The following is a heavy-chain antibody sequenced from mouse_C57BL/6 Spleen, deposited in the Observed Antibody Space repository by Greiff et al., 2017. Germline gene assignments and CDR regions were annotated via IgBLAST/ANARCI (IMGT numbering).Heavy chain of an antibody. J-gene: IGHJ2*01. CDR2: IDPSDSYT. CDR3: ARSYYYGSSNYFDY. Sequence: QVQLQQPGAELVRPGTSVKLSCKASGYTFTSYWMHWVKQRPGQGLEWIGVIDPSDSYTNYNQKFKGKATLTVDTSSSTAYMQLSSLTSEDSAVYYCARSYYYGSSNYFDYWGQGTTLTVSS. V-gene: IGHV1-59*01. D-gene: IGHD1-1*01. CDR1: GYTFTSYW.